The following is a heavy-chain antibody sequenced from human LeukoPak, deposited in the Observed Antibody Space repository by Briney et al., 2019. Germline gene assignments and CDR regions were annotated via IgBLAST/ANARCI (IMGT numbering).Heavy chain of an antibody. J-gene: IGHJ6*03. Sequence: PGGSLRLSCAASTFTFSGSAIHWVRQASGKGLEWVGRIRSTANSYATAYAASVKGRFTISRDDSKNTAYLQMNSLKAEDTAVYYCTRLKYYYYYMDVWGKGTTVTVSS. CDR1: TFTFSGSA. CDR2: IRSTANSYAT. V-gene: IGHV3-73*01. CDR3: TRLKYYYYYMDV.